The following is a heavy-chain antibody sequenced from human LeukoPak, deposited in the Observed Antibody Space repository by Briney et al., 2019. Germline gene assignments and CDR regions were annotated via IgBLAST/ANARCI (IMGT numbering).Heavy chain of an antibody. V-gene: IGHV4-39*07. CDR3: ARRPEYSSSWYVSNWFDP. J-gene: IGHJ5*02. Sequence: SETLSLTCTVSGASFSSSTYYWGWIRQPPGKGLEWIGSIYYSGSTYYNPSLKSRVTISVDTSKNQFSLKLSSVTAADTAVYYCARRPEYSSSWYVSNWFDPWGQGTLVTVSS. CDR1: GASFSSSTYY. CDR2: IYYSGST. D-gene: IGHD6-13*01.